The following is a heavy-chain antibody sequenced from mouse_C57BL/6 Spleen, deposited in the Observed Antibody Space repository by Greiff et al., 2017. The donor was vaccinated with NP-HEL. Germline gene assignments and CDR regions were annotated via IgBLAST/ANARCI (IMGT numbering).Heavy chain of an antibody. J-gene: IGHJ2*01. CDR1: GFTFSDYY. CDR3: ASGGMVYYFDD. D-gene: IGHD1-1*02. Sequence: EVNLVESEGGLVQPGSSMKLSCTASGFTFSDYYMAWVRQVPEKGLEWVANINYDGSSTYYLDSLKSRFIISTDNANNILYLQMSSLKSEDTATYYCASGGMVYYFDDWGKGTTLTVSS. V-gene: IGHV5-16*01. CDR2: INYDGSST.